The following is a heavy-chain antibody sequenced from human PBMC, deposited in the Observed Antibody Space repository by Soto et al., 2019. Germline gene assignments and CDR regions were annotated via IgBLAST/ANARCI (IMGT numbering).Heavy chain of an antibody. CDR2: INYSGST. D-gene: IGHD6-13*01. CDR3: ARRPYSSSWYSWFDP. CDR1: GGSFSGYY. V-gene: IGHV4-34*01. J-gene: IGHJ5*02. Sequence: SETLSLTCAVYGGSFSGYYWSWIRQPPGKGLEWIGEINYSGSTNYNPSLKSRVTISVDTSKNQFSLKLSSVTAADTAVHYCARRPYSSSWYSWFDPWGQGTLVTVSS.